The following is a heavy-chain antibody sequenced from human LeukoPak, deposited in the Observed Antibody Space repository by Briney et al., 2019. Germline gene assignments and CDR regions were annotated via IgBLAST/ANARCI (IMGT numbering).Heavy chain of an antibody. CDR2: INHSGST. J-gene: IGHJ4*02. CDR1: GGSFSGYY. V-gene: IGHV4-34*01. Sequence: SETLSLTCAVYGGSFSGYYWSWIRQPPGKGLEWIGEINHSGSTNYNLSLKSRVTISVDTSKNQFSLKLSSVTAADTAVYYCARGSRYAPDYFDYWGQGTLVTVSS. D-gene: IGHD2-2*01. CDR3: ARGSRYAPDYFDY.